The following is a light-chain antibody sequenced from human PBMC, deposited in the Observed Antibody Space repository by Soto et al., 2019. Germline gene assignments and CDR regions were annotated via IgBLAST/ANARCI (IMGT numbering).Light chain of an antibody. CDR2: AAS. V-gene: IGKV1-8*01. CDR1: QPISTY. CDR3: QQYYTYPLA. Sequence: AIRMTQSPSSFSAYTGDKVTITCRASQPISTYLAWYQQKPGEAPRLLIYAASTLQSGVPSRFSGSGSGTDFTLTISCLQSEDFVTYYCQQYYTYPLAFGQGTKVEI. J-gene: IGKJ1*01.